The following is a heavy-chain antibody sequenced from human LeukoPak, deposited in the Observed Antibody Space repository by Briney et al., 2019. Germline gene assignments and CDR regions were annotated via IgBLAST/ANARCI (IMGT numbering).Heavy chain of an antibody. J-gene: IGHJ4*02. CDR3: ATRDPYSYKGRYYFDY. V-gene: IGHV1-69*05. Sequence: GSSVKVSCKASGGTFSSYAISWVRQAPGQGLEWMGRIIPIFGTANYAQKFQGRVTITTDESTSTAYMELSSLRSEDTAVYYCATRDPYSYKGRYYFDYWGQGTLVTVSS. D-gene: IGHD5-18*01. CDR2: IIPIFGTA. CDR1: GGTFSSYA.